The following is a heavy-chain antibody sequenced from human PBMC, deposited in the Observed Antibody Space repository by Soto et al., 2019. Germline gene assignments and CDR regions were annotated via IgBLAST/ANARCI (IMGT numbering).Heavy chain of an antibody. CDR3: ASFYDSGSGAAFHI. CDR1: GGSISSYY. V-gene: IGHV4-4*07. Sequence: QVQLQESGPGLVKPSETLSLTCTVSGGSISSYYWSWIRQPAGKGLEWIGRINTSGNTNCNPSLKSRVTMSGDTSKNQFSLKLSSVTAADTAVYYCASFYDSGSGAAFHIWGQGTMVTVSS. D-gene: IGHD3-10*01. J-gene: IGHJ3*02. CDR2: INTSGNT.